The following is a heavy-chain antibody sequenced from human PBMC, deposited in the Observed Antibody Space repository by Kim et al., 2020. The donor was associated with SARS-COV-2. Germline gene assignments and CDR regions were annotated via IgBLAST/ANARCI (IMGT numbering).Heavy chain of an antibody. D-gene: IGHD2-2*01. Sequence: YHPATKSLVTITVDTSKKQFSLKLTSVTAADTAVYYCARGILPAANFDYWGQGTLVTVSS. CDR3: ARGILPAANFDY. J-gene: IGHJ4*02. V-gene: IGHV4-31*01.